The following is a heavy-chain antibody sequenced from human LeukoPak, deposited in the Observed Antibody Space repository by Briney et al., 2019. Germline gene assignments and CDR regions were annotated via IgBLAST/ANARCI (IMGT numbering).Heavy chain of an antibody. J-gene: IGHJ5*02. CDR3: ARSRPYSSSSCAWFDP. CDR1: GGTFSSYA. D-gene: IGHD6-6*01. CDR2: IIPIFGIA. Sequence: SVKVSCKASGGTFSSYAISWVRQAPGQGLEWMGRIIPIFGIANYAQKFQGRVTITADKSTSTAYMELSSLRSEDTAVYYCARSRPYSSSSCAWFDPWSQGTLVTVSS. V-gene: IGHV1-69*04.